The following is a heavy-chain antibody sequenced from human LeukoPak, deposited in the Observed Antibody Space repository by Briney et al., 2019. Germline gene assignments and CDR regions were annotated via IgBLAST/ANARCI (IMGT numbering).Heavy chain of an antibody. Sequence: SETLSLTCIVSGGSIRSHYWSWIRQPAGKGLEWIGRMYSSGSTNYNPSLKSRVTMSVDTSKNQFSLKLSSVTAADTAVYYCARERASHWNDGWFDPWGQGTLVTISS. V-gene: IGHV4-4*07. CDR1: GGSIRSHY. D-gene: IGHD1-1*01. J-gene: IGHJ5*02. CDR3: ARERASHWNDGWFDP. CDR2: MYSSGST.